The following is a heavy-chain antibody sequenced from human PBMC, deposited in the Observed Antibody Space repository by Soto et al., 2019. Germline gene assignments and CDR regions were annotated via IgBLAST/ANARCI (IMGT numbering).Heavy chain of an antibody. CDR3: ARGPAIVVVPAASHGMDA. J-gene: IGHJ6*02. CDR1: GWSFSGYY. CDR2: INHSGST. Sequence: XETLSLTCAVYGWSFSGYYWSWIRQPPGKGLEWIGEINHSGSTNYNPSLKSRVTISVDTSKNQFSLKLSSVTAADTAVYYCARGPAIVVVPAASHGMDAWGQGTTVTVSS. D-gene: IGHD2-2*01. V-gene: IGHV4-34*01.